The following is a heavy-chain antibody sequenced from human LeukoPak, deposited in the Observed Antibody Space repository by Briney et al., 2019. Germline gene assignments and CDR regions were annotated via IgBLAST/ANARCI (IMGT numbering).Heavy chain of an antibody. CDR2: INTDGSGT. V-gene: IGHV3-74*01. Sequence: GGSLRLSCAASGFTFSTYWMHWVRQAPGKGLVRVSRINTDGSGTIYADSVKGRFTISRDNAKNTVYLQMNSLRVEDTAVYYCARGIVGTTMGRYWGQGTLVTVSS. D-gene: IGHD1-26*01. CDR1: GFTFSTYW. CDR3: ARGIVGTTMGRY. J-gene: IGHJ4*02.